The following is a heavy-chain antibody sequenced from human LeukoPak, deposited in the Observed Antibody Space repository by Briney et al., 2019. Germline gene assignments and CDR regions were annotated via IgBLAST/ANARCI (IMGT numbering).Heavy chain of an antibody. Sequence: GGSLRLSCVASGFILRSYWMSWVRQAPGKRLEWVANIKQDGSEKHYVDSVKGRFTIPRDNAKNSLYLQMNSLRAEDTAMYYCATGLWTYDNWGQGTLVTVSS. J-gene: IGHJ4*02. CDR2: IKQDGSEK. V-gene: IGHV3-7*03. CDR3: ATGLWTYDN. CDR1: GFILRSYW. D-gene: IGHD2/OR15-2a*01.